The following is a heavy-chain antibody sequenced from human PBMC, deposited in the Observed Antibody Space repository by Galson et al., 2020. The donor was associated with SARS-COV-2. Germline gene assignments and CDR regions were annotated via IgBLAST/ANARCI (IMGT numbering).Heavy chain of an antibody. V-gene: IGHV4-34*01. J-gene: IGHJ6*03. CDR3: ARVGRFLEWLLSLRHYYYYMDV. CDR2: INHSGST. CDR1: GGSFSGYY. D-gene: IGHD3-3*01. Sequence: SETLSLTCAVYGGSFSGYYWSWIRQPPGKGLEWIGEINHSGSTNYNPSLKSRVTISLDTSKNQFSLKLSSVTAADTAVYYCARVGRFLEWLLSLRHYYYYMDVWGKGTSVTVSS.